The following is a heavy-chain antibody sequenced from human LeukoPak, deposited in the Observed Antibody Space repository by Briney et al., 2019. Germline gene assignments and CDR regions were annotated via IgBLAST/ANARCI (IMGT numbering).Heavy chain of an antibody. V-gene: IGHV1-46*01. J-gene: IGHJ4*02. D-gene: IGHD3-10*01. CDR3: ARDGGERYYFDY. CDR1: GYTFTSYY. Sequence: ASVKVSCXASGYTFTSYYMHWVRQAPGQGLEWMGMINPSGGSTSYAQKFQGRVTMTRDTSTSTVYMELSSLRSEDTAVYYCARDGGERYYFDYWGQGTLVTVSS. CDR2: INPSGGST.